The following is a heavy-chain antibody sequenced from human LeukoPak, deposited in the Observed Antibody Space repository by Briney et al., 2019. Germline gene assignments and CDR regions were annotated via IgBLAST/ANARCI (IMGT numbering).Heavy chain of an antibody. V-gene: IGHV5-51*01. D-gene: IGHD3-10*01. CDR3: ARHPSWYYGSGSAFDY. CDR1: GYSFTSYW. CDR2: IYPGDSDT. Sequence: KTGEPLKISCKGSGYSFTSYWIGWVRQKPGKGLEWMGIIYPGDSDTRYSPSFQGQVTISADKSISTAYLQWSSLKASDTAMYYCARHPSWYYGSGSAFDYWGQGTLVTVSS. J-gene: IGHJ4*02.